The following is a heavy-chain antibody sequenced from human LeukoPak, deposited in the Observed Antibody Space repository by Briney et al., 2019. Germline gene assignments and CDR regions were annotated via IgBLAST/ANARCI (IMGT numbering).Heavy chain of an antibody. D-gene: IGHD3-22*01. Sequence: ASVKVSCKASGYTFTGYYMHWVRQAPGQGLEWMGWINPNSGGTNYAQKFQGWVTMTRDTSISTAYMELSRLRSDDTAVYYCARAGPYYYDSSGYLDWGQGTLVTVSS. CDR3: ARAGPYYYDSSGYLD. J-gene: IGHJ4*02. CDR1: GYTFTGYY. CDR2: INPNSGGT. V-gene: IGHV1-2*04.